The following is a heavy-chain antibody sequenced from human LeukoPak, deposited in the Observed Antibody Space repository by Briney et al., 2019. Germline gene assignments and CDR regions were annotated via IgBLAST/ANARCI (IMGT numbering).Heavy chain of an antibody. D-gene: IGHD6-19*01. J-gene: IGHJ3*02. Sequence: GGSLRLSCAASGFTFTNYAMSWVRQAPGKGLQWVSAISGSAGSTYYADSVRGRFTISRDNSKDTVYLQMNSLRAEDTAVYYCSGGGWSTDAFDIWGQGTMVTVSS. V-gene: IGHV3-23*01. CDR1: GFTFTNYA. CDR3: SGGGWSTDAFDI. CDR2: ISGSAGST.